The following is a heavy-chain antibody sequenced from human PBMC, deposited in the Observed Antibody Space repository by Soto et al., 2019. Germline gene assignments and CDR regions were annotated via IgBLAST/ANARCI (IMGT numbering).Heavy chain of an antibody. CDR3: AREGASGSHIGY. CDR1: GGTFSSYA. CDR2: IIPMFGTA. J-gene: IGHJ4*02. V-gene: IGHV1-69*01. Sequence: QVQLVQSGAEVKKPGSSVKVSCKASGGTFSSYAISWVRQAPGHGLEWMGGIIPMFGTANYAQKFQGRVTITADESTSTAYMELSRLRSEDTAVYYCAREGASGSHIGYWGQGTLVTVSS. D-gene: IGHD3-22*01.